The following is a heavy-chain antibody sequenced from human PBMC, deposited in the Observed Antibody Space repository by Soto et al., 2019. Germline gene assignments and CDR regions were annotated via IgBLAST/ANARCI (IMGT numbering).Heavy chain of an antibody. CDR1: GFTFSSYV. J-gene: IGHJ4*02. D-gene: IGHD6-13*01. CDR3: ARDPPDYIRTWYGPFDY. V-gene: IGHV3-23*01. CDR2: ISGRGGTA. Sequence: EVDLLESGGGLVQPGGSLGLSCAASGFTFSSYVMNWVRQSPGKGLEWVSVISGRGGTAYYADSVRGRFTISRDNSKNTLYLQMSSLRVDDTAVYYCARDPPDYIRTWYGPFDYWGQGTLVTVSS.